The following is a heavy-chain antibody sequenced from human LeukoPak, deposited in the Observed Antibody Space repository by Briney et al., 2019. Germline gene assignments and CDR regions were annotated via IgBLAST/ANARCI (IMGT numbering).Heavy chain of an antibody. Sequence: SETLSLTCAAYGGSFSGYYWSWIRQPPGKGLEWIGEINHSGSTNYNPSLKSRVTISVDTSKNQFSLKLSSVTAADTAVYYCARAPVLRYFDWSRNNYYYGMDVWGQGTTVTVSS. J-gene: IGHJ6*02. V-gene: IGHV4-34*01. CDR3: ARAPVLRYFDWSRNNYYYGMDV. D-gene: IGHD3-9*01. CDR1: GGSFSGYY. CDR2: INHSGST.